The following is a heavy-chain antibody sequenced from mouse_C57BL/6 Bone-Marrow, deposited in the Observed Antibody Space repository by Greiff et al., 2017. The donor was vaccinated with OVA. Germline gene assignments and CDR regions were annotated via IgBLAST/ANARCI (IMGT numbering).Heavy chain of an antibody. CDR1: GYTFTDYY. CDR2: INPNNGGT. V-gene: IGHV1-26*01. J-gene: IGHJ3*01. Sequence: EVQLQQSGPELVKPGASVKISCKASGYTFTDYYMNWVKQSHGKSLEWIGDINPNNGGTSYNQKFKGKATLTVDKSSSTAYMELRSLTSEYSAVYYCAKLFAYWGQGTLVTVSA. CDR3: AKLFAY.